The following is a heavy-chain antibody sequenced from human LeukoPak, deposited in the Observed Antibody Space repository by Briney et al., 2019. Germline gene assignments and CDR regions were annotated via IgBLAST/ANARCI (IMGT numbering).Heavy chain of an antibody. V-gene: IGHV3-30-3*01. CDR3: ARSSPNYDIIDAVDI. J-gene: IGHJ3*02. CDR2: ISYDGSNK. CDR1: GFTFSSYA. Sequence: PGGSLRLSCAASGFTFSSYAMHWVRQAPGKGLEWVAVISYDGSNKYYADSVKGRFTISRDNSKNTLYLQMNSLKAEDTAVYYCARSSPNYDIIDAVDIWGQGTMVTVYS. D-gene: IGHD3-9*01.